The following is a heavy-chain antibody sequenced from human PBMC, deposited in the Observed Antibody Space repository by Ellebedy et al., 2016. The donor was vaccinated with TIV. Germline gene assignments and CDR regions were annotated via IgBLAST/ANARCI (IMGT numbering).Heavy chain of an antibody. CDR2: INPKSGST. Sequence: ASVKVSXKASGYTFTGTDYYMHWVRQAPGPGLEWMGWINPKSGSTNYARKFQGRVTMTRDTSISTAYMELSRLRSDDTAVFYCARGFVWFSYAFYIWGQGTMVTVSP. CDR3: ARGFVWFSYAFYI. V-gene: IGHV1-2*02. CDR1: GYTFTGTDYY. D-gene: IGHD2-21*01. J-gene: IGHJ3*02.